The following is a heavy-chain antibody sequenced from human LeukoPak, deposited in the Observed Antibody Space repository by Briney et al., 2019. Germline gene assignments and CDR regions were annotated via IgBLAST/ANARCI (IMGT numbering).Heavy chain of an antibody. J-gene: IGHJ4*02. V-gene: IGHV3-66*01. CDR3: ASGRRRQQLDY. Sequence: GGSLRLSCAASGFTVSSNYMSWVRQAPGKGLEWVSVIYSGGSTYYADSVKGRFTISRDNSKNTLYLQMNSLSAEDTAVYYCASGRRRQQLDYWGQGTLVTVSS. CDR1: GFTVSSNY. CDR2: IYSGGST. D-gene: IGHD6-13*01.